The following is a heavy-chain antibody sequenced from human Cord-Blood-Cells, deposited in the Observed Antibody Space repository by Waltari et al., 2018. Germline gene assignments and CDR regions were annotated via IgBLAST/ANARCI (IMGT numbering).Heavy chain of an antibody. D-gene: IGHD1-26*01. CDR1: GYTFTGTY. J-gene: IGHJ4*02. CDR2: INPNSGGT. Sequence: QVQLVQSGAEVKKPGASVKVSCKASGYTFTGTYMHWVREAPGQGLEWMGWINPNSGGTNYAQKFQGWFTMTRDTSISTAYMELSRLRSDDTAVYYCARDLSGSYYYFDYWGQGTLVTVSS. V-gene: IGHV1-2*04. CDR3: ARDLSGSYYYFDY.